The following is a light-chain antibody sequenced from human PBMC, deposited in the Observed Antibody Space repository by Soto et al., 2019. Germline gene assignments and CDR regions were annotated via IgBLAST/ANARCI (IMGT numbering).Light chain of an antibody. CDR2: STN. CDR1: SASVLNSYY. CDR3: ALYVGSGTVV. Sequence: QAVVSQEPSCSVSPGETVTLTCGLTSASVLNSYYPSWYQQTPGQAPRTLIYSTNIRSSGVPDRFSVSILGNKAALTITGAQADDESDYYVALYVGSGTVVFGGGTKLTVL. V-gene: IGLV8-61*01. J-gene: IGLJ2*01.